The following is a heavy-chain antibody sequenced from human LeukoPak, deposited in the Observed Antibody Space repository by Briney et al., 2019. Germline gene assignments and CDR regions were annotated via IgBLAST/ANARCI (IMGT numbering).Heavy chain of an antibody. Sequence: SETLSLTCTVSGGSISSYYWGWIRQPPGKGLEWIGSIYHSGSTYYNPSLKSRVTISVDTSKNQFSLKLSSVTAADTAVCYCARVMSGSPGFDYWGQGTLVTVSS. CDR3: ARVMSGSPGFDY. D-gene: IGHD1-26*01. J-gene: IGHJ4*02. V-gene: IGHV4-38-2*02. CDR2: IYHSGST. CDR1: GGSISSYY.